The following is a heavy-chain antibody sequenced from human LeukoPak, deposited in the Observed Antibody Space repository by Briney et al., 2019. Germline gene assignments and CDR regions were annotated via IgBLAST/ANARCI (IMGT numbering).Heavy chain of an antibody. Sequence: GGSLRLSCAASGFTFSYYAMSWFRQAPGKGLEWVSAISSSGDITFYTDPVKGRFTISRDNSKNTLYLQMNSLRAEDTAVYYCAKDRPNYYESNGHYYRLNGDYWGQGTLVTVSS. J-gene: IGHJ4*02. CDR1: GFTFSYYA. V-gene: IGHV3-23*01. CDR2: ISSSGDIT. D-gene: IGHD3-22*01. CDR3: AKDRPNYYESNGHYYRLNGDY.